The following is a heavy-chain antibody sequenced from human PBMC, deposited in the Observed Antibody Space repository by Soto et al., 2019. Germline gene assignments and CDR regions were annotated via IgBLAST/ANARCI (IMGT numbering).Heavy chain of an antibody. V-gene: IGHV1-3*01. J-gene: IGHJ6*03. CDR2: INAGNGNT. D-gene: IGHD3-9*01. CDR3: AKSLNYDMLTGYQGYYYMDV. Sequence: ASVKVSCKASGYTFTSYAMHWVRQAPGQRLEWMGWINAGNGNTKYSQKFQGRVTITRDTSASTAYMELSSLRSEDTAVYYCAKSLNYDMLTGYQGYYYMDVWGKGTTVTVAS. CDR1: GYTFTSYA.